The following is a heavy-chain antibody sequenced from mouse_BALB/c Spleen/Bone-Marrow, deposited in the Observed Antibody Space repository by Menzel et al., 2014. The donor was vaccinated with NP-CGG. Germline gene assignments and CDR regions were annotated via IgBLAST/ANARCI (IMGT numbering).Heavy chain of an antibody. CDR2: LDPENGNT. CDR1: GFNIKDYY. CDR3: ARGDGYAMDY. J-gene: IGHJ4*01. V-gene: IGHV14-1*02. Sequence: LVESGAEIVRPGALVKLSCKASGFNIKDYYMQWVKQRPEQGLEWIGWLDPENGNTIYDPKFQGKASITADTSSNTAYLQLSSLTSEDTAVYYCARGDGYAMDYWGQGTSVTVSS.